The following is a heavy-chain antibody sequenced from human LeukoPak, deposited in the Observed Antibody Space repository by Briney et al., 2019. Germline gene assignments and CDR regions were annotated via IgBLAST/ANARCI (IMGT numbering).Heavy chain of an antibody. J-gene: IGHJ4*02. V-gene: IGHV3-48*03. D-gene: IGHD6-13*01. Sequence: QAGGSLRLSCAASGFTFSSYEMNWVRQAPGKGLEWVSYISSSGSTIYYADSVKGRFTISRDNAKNSLYLQMNSLRAEDTAVYYCARDKYTSTWYSPFDSWGQGTLVTVSS. CDR3: ARDKYTSTWYSPFDS. CDR2: ISSSGSTI. CDR1: GFTFSSYE.